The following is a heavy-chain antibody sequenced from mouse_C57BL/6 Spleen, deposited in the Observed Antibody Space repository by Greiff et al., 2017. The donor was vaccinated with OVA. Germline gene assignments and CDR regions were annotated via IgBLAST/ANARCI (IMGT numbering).Heavy chain of an antibody. D-gene: IGHD2-1*01. V-gene: IGHV5-17*01. CDR2: ISSGSSTI. CDR1: GFTFSDYG. Sequence: EVQGVESGGGLVKPGGSLKLSCAASGFTFSDYGMHWVRQAPEKGLEWVAYISSGSSTIYYADTVKGRFTISRDNAKNTLFLQMTSLRSEDTAMYYCARPYGNYVNYAMDYWGQGTSVTVSS. J-gene: IGHJ4*01. CDR3: ARPYGNYVNYAMDY.